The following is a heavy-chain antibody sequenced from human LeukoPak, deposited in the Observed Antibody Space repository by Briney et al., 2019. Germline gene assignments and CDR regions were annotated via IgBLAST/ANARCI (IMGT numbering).Heavy chain of an antibody. D-gene: IGHD5-24*01. J-gene: IGHJ4*02. V-gene: IGHV3-23*01. CDR3: ARGRITPDY. CDR2: ISDTGGSA. Sequence: PGGSLRLSCVASGFTFRSYAMSWVRQAPGKGLEWVCGISDTGGSAYYADSVKGRFTMSRDNSKNTVSVQMNSLRADDTAVYWCARGRITPDYRGQGILVTVSS. CDR1: GFTFRSYA.